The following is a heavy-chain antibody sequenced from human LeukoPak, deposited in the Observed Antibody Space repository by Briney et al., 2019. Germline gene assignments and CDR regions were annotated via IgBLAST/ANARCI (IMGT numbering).Heavy chain of an antibody. CDR3: AKSEGSSSARRFDY. CDR1: GFTFTSYA. CDR2: ISAGGENT. Sequence: GGSLRLSCAASGFTFTSYAMSWVRQAPGKGLEWVSGISAGGENTDYADSVKGRFTISRDNSKNALYLQVNSLRAEDTAAYYCAKSEGSSSARRFDYWGQGTLVTVSS. D-gene: IGHD6-19*01. J-gene: IGHJ4*02. V-gene: IGHV3-23*01.